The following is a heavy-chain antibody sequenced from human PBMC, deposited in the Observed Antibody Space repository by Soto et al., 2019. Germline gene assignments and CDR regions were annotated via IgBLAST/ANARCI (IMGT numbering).Heavy chain of an antibody. CDR2: LSSDGSSS. CDR1: GFRFSRYS. CDR3: APPRSSLQWPPFDP. D-gene: IGHD6-19*01. J-gene: IGHJ5*02. V-gene: IGHV3-30*09. Sequence: QVKLVESGGGVVQSGGSRRLSCEASGFRFSRYSIHWIRLAPGKGLEWVSVLSSDGSSSDFADSVKGRFAISRDNSRKNTVYLQMNNLIAVDTAVYYCAPPRSSLQWPPFDPWGHVTLVSVSS.